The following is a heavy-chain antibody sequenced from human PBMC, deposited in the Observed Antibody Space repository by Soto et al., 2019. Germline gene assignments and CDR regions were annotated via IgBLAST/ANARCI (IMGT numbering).Heavy chain of an antibody. CDR2: ISSSSSYI. Sequence: GGSLRLSCAASGFTFSSYSMNWVRQAPGKGLEWVSSISSSSSYIYYADSVKGRFTISRDNAKNSLYLQMNSLRAEDTAVYYCARAPYGSGSYEYFDYWGQGTLVTVSS. D-gene: IGHD3-10*01. CDR3: ARAPYGSGSYEYFDY. J-gene: IGHJ4*02. CDR1: GFTFSSYS. V-gene: IGHV3-21*01.